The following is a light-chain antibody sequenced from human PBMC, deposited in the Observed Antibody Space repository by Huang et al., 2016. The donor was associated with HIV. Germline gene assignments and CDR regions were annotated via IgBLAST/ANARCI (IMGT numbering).Light chain of an antibody. Sequence: DIQMTQSPSSLSASVGDRVTITCRASQGISSYLNWYQQKPGKAPKLLIYAASTLQSGVPSRFSGSGSGTDFTLTISSLQPADSATYYCQETYSIPYTFGQETKLEIK. CDR2: AAS. V-gene: IGKV1-39*01. J-gene: IGKJ2*01. CDR1: QGISSY. CDR3: QETYSIPYT.